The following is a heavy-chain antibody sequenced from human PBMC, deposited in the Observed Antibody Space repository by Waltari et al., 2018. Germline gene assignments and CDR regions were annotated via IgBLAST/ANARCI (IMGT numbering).Heavy chain of an antibody. V-gene: IGHV3-48*04. Sequence: EVQLVEXGGGXVQPGXSLRLSCAASGFTFSSYSMNWVRXAXGKGLGWVSYISSRSSTXYYXDXVKGRXTXXRXNAKXSXYXQMNSXRXEDTAVYYCARAEEXVXTXYYYYYYXMDXWGKGTXXTXSX. J-gene: IGHJ6*03. CDR2: ISSRSSTX. CDR1: GFTFSSYS. CDR3: ARAEEXVXTXYYYYYYXMDX.